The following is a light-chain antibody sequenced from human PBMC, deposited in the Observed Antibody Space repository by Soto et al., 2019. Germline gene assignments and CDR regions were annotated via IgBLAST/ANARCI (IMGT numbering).Light chain of an antibody. Sequence: DIQMTQSTSTLSASVGDRVTITCRASESINSWLAWYQQKPGKAPKVLIYKASSIESGVPSRFSGSGSGTEVTLTISSLQPDDFATYYCQQYNNYWTFGQGTKVEIK. CDR1: ESINSW. CDR3: QQYNNYWT. V-gene: IGKV1-5*03. CDR2: KAS. J-gene: IGKJ1*01.